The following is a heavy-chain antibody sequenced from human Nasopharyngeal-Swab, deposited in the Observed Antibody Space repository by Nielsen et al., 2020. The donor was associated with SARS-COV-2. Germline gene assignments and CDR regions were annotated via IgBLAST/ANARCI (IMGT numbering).Heavy chain of an antibody. CDR2: ISSSGSTI. Sequence: GESLRLSCAASGFTFSSYEMNWVRQAPGKGLEWVSYISSSGSTIYYADSVKGRFTISRDNAKNSLYLQMNSLRAEDTAVYYCARSQVGATLDYWGQGTLVTVSS. D-gene: IGHD1-26*01. V-gene: IGHV3-48*03. CDR3: ARSQVGATLDY. J-gene: IGHJ4*02. CDR1: GFTFSSYE.